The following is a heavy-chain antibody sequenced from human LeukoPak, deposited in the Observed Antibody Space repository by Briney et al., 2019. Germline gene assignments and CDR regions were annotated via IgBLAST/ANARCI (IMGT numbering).Heavy chain of an antibody. V-gene: IGHV3-33*01. D-gene: IGHD4-17*01. J-gene: IGHJ4*02. CDR3: ARDLHGDYVY. Sequence: QPGRSLRLSCAASGFTFSSYGMHWVRQAPGKGLEWVAVIWYDGSNKYYADSVKGRFTISRGNSKNTLYLQMNSLRAEDTAVYYCARDLHGDYVYWGQGTLVTVSS. CDR2: IWYDGSNK. CDR1: GFTFSSYG.